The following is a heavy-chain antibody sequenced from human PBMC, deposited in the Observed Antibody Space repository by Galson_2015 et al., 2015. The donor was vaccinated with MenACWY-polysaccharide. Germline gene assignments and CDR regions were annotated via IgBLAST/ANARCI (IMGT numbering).Heavy chain of an antibody. CDR1: HDSITSSY. J-gene: IGHJ2*01. D-gene: IGHD1-1*01. CDR3: ARRSLDNWYFDL. Sequence: LSLTCSVSHDSITSSYWRWIRQSADKGLEYLGRIHATGSTAYNPSFRSRVAMSVDLPRNKFSLRLVSVTASDTAIYFCARRSLDNWYFDLWGRGTLVIVSS. CDR2: IHATGST. V-gene: IGHV4-4*07.